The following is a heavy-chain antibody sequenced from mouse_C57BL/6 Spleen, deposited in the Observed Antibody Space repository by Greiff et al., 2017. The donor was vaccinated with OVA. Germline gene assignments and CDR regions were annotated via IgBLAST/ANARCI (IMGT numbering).Heavy chain of an antibody. V-gene: IGHV1-20*01. Sequence: EVQLQESGPELVKPGDSVKISCKASGYSFTGYFMNWVMQSHGKSLEWIGRINPYNGDTFYNQKFKGKATLTVDKSSSTAHMELRSLTSEDSAVYYCARWDYYEDFDYWGQGTTLTVSS. J-gene: IGHJ2*01. CDR3: ARWDYYEDFDY. CDR2: INPYNGDT. CDR1: GYSFTGYF. D-gene: IGHD1-1*01.